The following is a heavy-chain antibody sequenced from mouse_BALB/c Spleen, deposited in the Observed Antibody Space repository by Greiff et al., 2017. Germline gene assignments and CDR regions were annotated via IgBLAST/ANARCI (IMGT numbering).Heavy chain of an antibody. V-gene: IGHV3-6*02. Sequence: EVQLQESGPGLVKPSQSLSLTCSVTGYSITSGYYWNWIRQFPGNKLEWMGYISYDGSNNYNPSLKNRISITRDTSKNQFFLKLNSVTTEDTATYYCAMITTGYDYYAMDYWGQGTSVTVSS. J-gene: IGHJ4*01. CDR2: ISYDGSN. CDR1: GYSITSGYY. D-gene: IGHD2-4*01. CDR3: AMITTGYDYYAMDY.